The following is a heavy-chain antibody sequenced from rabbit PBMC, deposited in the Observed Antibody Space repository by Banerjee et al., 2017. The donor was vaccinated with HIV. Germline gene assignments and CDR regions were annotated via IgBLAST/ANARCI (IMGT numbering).Heavy chain of an antibody. CDR3: ARDLAGVIGWNFGL. CDR2: INTGSRGNT. D-gene: IGHD4-1*01. Sequence: QEQLEESGGDLVKPEGSLTLTCKASGFDFTNYYMCWVRQAPGKGLEWIACINTGSRGNTYYASWAKGRFTISKTSWTTVTLQMTSLTAADTATYFCARDLAGVIGWNFGLWGPGTLVTVS. V-gene: IGHV1S45*01. J-gene: IGHJ4*01. CDR1: GFDFTNYY.